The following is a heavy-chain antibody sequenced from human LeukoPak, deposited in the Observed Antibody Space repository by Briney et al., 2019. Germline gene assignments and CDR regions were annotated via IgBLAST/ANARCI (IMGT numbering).Heavy chain of an antibody. V-gene: IGHV3-53*01. CDR3: VRADNWNDGRGLDD. Sequence: GGSLRLSCVVSGFSVGANYLTWVRQAPGKGLEWVSIIYNDGKTYYADSVKGRFTISRDSSKNTLYLQMNSLRAEDTAVYYCVRADNWNDGRGLDDSGQGTLVTVSS. CDR2: IYNDGKT. J-gene: IGHJ4*02. CDR1: GFSVGANY. D-gene: IGHD1-1*01.